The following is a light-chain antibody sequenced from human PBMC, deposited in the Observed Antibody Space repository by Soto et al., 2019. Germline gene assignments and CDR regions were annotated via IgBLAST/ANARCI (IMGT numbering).Light chain of an antibody. CDR1: KTVSSGY. V-gene: IGKV3D-20*01. CDR3: QQYSSSPYT. Sequence: EIALTPSPVTLSLSPGERATLPGGASKTVSSGYLAWYQQRPGLALRLLTYYASSRATGIPDRFSGSGSGTDFSLTISSLEPDDFAVYYCQQYSSSPYTFGQGTKLEIK. J-gene: IGKJ2*01. CDR2: YAS.